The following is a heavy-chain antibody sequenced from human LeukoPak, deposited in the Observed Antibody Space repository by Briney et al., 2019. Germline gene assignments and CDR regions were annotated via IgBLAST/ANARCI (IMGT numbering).Heavy chain of an antibody. Sequence: ASVKVSCKASGGTFSSYAISWVRQAPGQGLEWMGGIIPIFGIANYAQKFQGRVTITADESTSTAYMELSSLRSEDTAVYYCARGGIVVAPAAMGVQGVDWFDPWGQGTLVTVSS. CDR1: GGTFSSYA. J-gene: IGHJ5*02. CDR2: IIPIFGIA. D-gene: IGHD2-2*01. V-gene: IGHV1-69*13. CDR3: ARGGIVVAPAAMGVQGVDWFDP.